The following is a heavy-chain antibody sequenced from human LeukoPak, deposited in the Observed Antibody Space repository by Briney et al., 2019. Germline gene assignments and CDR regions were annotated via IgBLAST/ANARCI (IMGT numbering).Heavy chain of an antibody. CDR3: ARDNYDSSGYPDYFDY. CDR2: ISSSSSTI. D-gene: IGHD3-22*01. J-gene: IGHJ4*02. V-gene: IGHV3-48*04. CDR1: GFTFSSYS. Sequence: GGSLRLSCAASGFTFSSYSMNWVRQAPGKGLEGVSYISSSSSTIYYADSVKGRFTISRDNAKNSLYLQMNSLRAEDTAVYYCARDNYDSSGYPDYFDYWGQGTLVTVSS.